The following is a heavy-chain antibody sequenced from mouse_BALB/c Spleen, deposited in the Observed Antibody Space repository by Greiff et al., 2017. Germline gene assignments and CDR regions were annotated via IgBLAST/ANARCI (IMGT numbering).Heavy chain of an antibody. Sequence: QVQLKESGAELAKPGASVKMSCKASGYTFTSYWMHWVKQRPGQGLEWIGYINPSTGYTEYNQKFKDKATLTADKSSSTAYMQLSSLTSEDSAVYYCARSGYGYAMDYWGQGTSVTVSS. J-gene: IGHJ4*01. CDR1: GYTFTSYW. D-gene: IGHD2-14*01. CDR2: INPSTGYT. V-gene: IGHV1-7*01. CDR3: ARSGYGYAMDY.